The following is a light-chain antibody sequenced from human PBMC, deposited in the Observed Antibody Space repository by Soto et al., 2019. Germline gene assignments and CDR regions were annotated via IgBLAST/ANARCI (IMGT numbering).Light chain of an antibody. CDR1: QSISTC. CDR2: DAS. Sequence: DSQMTQSPSTLSASIGNSATITCRASQSISTCLAWYQQKPGKATKLLIYDASSLQSGVPSRFSGHGSGTDFTLIISSLQPDDVATYYCQQCNSYTTVGQGTKLEIK. CDR3: QQCNSYTT. V-gene: IGKV1-5*01. J-gene: IGKJ2*01.